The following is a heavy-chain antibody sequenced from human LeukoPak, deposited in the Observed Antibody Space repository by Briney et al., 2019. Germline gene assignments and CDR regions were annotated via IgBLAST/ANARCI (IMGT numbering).Heavy chain of an antibody. V-gene: IGHV3-23*01. CDR1: GFTFSSYA. J-gene: IGHJ4*02. CDR3: AKDYFAKLRYFDWLLGGQLDY. Sequence: PGGSLRLSCAASGFTFSSYAMSWVRQAPGKGLEWVSAISGSGGSTYYADSVKGRFTISRDNSKNTLYLQMNSLRAEDTAVYYCAKDYFAKLRYFDWLLGGQLDYWGQGTLVTVSS. CDR2: ISGSGGST. D-gene: IGHD3-9*01.